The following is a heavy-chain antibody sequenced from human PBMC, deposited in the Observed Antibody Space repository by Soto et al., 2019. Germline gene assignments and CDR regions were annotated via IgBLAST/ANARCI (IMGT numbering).Heavy chain of an antibody. CDR3: ARGMTTVTTFDY. D-gene: IGHD4-17*01. J-gene: IGHJ4*02. CDR2: IYYSGST. V-gene: IGHV4-59*12. CDR1: GGYISSYY. Sequence: PSETLSLTCTVSGGYISSYYWTWIRQPPGKGLEWIGYIYYSGSTNYNPSLKSRVTISVDTSKNQFSLKLSSVTAADTAVYYCARGMTTVTTFDYWGQGTLVTVPQ.